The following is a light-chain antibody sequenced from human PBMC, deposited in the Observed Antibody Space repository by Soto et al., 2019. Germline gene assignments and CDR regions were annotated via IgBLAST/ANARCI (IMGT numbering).Light chain of an antibody. Sequence: EIVLTQSPGILSLSPGERATLSCRASQSVSNNYLAWYQQKPGQAPRLLIYDGSHRATGIPARFSGSGSGTDFTLTISGLEPEDFAVYYCQQRSNWLISFGPGTKVDIK. CDR3: QQRSNWLIS. CDR2: DGS. CDR1: QSVSNNY. V-gene: IGKV3-11*01. J-gene: IGKJ3*01.